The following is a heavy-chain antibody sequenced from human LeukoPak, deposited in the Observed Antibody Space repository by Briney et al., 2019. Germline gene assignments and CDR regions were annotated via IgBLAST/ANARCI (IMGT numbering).Heavy chain of an antibody. J-gene: IGHJ4*02. CDR1: GGSFSGYY. CDR3: ESRIYGDYALFDY. V-gene: IGHV4-34*01. CDR2: INHSGST. D-gene: IGHD4-17*01. Sequence: PSETLSLTCAVYGGSFSGYYWSWIRQPPGKGLEWIGEINHSGSTNYNPSLKSRVTISVDTSKNQFSLKLSSVTAADTAVYYCESRIYGDYALFDYWGQGTLVTVSS.